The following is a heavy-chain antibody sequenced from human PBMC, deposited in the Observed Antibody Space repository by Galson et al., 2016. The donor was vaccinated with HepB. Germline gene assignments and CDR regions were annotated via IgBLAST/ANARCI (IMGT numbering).Heavy chain of an antibody. V-gene: IGHV4-38-2*01. CDR1: GYSISSGYY. CDR3: ARSKYPKSLNFDS. J-gene: IGHJ4*02. Sequence: SETLSLTCAVSGYSISSGYYWGWIRQPPGKGLEWVGYIFSTGNTKYNSSLKSRVTISLDASKSHFSLILNSVTAADSAVYYCARSKYPKSLNFDSWGQGTLVTVSS. D-gene: IGHD2-2*02. CDR2: IFSTGNT.